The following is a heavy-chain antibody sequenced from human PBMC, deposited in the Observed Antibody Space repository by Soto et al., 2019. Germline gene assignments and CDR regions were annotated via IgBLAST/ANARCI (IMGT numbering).Heavy chain of an antibody. D-gene: IGHD3-10*01. CDR3: AHAIVRGAAFDF. V-gene: IGHV3-30*03. J-gene: IGHJ4*02. CDR1: GFNFSNYG. Sequence: QVQLVESGGGVVQPGRSLRLSCAVSGFNFSNYGMHWVRQAPGKGLEWVAVISYDGSNQYYTDSVKGRFTISRDNSKNTLYLQMNSLRPEDTAVYYCAHAIVRGAAFDFWGQGTLVTVSS. CDR2: ISYDGSNQ.